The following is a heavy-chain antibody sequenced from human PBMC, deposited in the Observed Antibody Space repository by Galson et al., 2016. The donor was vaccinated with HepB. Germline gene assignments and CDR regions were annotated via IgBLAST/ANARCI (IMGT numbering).Heavy chain of an antibody. CDR3: AILTGLSHSYNGLDV. V-gene: IGHV3-23*01. CDR1: GFSFSRYG. Sequence: SLRLSCAASGFSFSRYGMNWVRQAPGKGLEWLSYIGTGGINRFSAGSVMGRFTISRDNSRNTLYLQMNSLRADDTAVYYCAILTGLSHSYNGLDVWGQGTTVTVSS. J-gene: IGHJ6*02. D-gene: IGHD3-9*01. CDR2: IGTGGINR.